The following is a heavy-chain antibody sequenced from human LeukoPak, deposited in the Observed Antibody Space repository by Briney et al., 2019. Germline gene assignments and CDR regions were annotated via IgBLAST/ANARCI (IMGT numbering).Heavy chain of an antibody. J-gene: IGHJ6*03. CDR2: ISGSGGST. CDR1: GFTFSNYA. Sequence: GGSLRLSCAASGFTFSNYAMSWVRQAPGKGLEWVSAISGSGGSTYYADSVKGRFTISRDNSKNTLYLQMNSLRAEDTAVYYCAKNEAKNYYYMDVWGKGTTVTVSS. D-gene: IGHD1-26*01. CDR3: AKNEAKNYYYMDV. V-gene: IGHV3-23*01.